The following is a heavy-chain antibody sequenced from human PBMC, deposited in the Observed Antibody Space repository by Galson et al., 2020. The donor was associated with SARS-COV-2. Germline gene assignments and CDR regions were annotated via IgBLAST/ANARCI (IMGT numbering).Heavy chain of an antibody. Sequence: GGSLRLSCAASGFIFGDYSMNWVRQAPGKGLEWLSYIHTTSKTIYYADSLKGRFTVSRDNAENSLYLQIDSLTAEDTAIYYCARDRHGGSLDYWGQGTLVTVSS. J-gene: IGHJ4*02. CDR3: ARDRHGGSLDY. D-gene: IGHD3-16*01. V-gene: IGHV3-48*04. CDR1: GFIFGDYS. CDR2: IHTTSKTI.